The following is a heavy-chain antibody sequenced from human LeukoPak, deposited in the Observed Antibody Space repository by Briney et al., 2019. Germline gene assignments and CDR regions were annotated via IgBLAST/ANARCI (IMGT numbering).Heavy chain of an antibody. CDR1: GYSFTSYW. J-gene: IGHJ5*02. CDR2: IYPGDSDT. CDR3: ARHGPKHFDWLSAVSWFDP. Sequence: KCGESLKISCKGSGYSFTSYWIGWVRQMPGKGLEWMGIIYPGDSDTRYSPSFQGQVTISADKSISTAYLQWSSLKASDTAMYYCARHGPKHFDWLSAVSWFDPWGQGTLVTVSS. V-gene: IGHV5-51*01. D-gene: IGHD3-9*01.